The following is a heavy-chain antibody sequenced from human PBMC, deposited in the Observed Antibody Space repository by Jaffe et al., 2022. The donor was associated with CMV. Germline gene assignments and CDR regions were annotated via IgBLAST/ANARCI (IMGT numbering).Heavy chain of an antibody. Sequence: EVQLVQSGAEVKKPGESLRISCKGSGYSFTSYWISWVRQMPGKGLEWMGRIDPSDSYTNYSPSFQGHVTISADKSISTAYLQWSSLKASDTAMYYCAGSEAAYYYYYYMDVWGKGTTVTVSS. V-gene: IGHV5-10-1*03. J-gene: IGHJ6*03. CDR3: AGSEAAYYYYYYMDV. CDR2: IDPSDSYT. CDR1: GYSFTSYW.